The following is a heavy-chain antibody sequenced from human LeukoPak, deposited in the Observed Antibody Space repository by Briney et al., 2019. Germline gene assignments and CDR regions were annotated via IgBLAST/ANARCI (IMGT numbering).Heavy chain of an antibody. CDR3: AKIPYGSGSYFSDY. V-gene: IGHV3-48*03. J-gene: IGHJ4*02. CDR2: ISSSGSTI. CDR1: GFTFSSYE. Sequence: PGGSLRLSCAASGFTFSSYEMNWVRQAPGKGLEWVSYISSSGSTIYYADSVKGRFTISRDSSKNTLYLQMNSLRAEDTAVYYCAKIPYGSGSYFSDYWGQGTLVTVSS. D-gene: IGHD3-10*01.